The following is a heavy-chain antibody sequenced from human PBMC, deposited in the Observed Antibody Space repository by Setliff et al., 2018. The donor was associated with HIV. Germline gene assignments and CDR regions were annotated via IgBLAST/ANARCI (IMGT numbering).Heavy chain of an antibody. CDR2: IRYDGSNK. CDR1: GFTFSSYG. D-gene: IGHD5-18*01. CDR3: ARDQWGYSYGYYYYYYMDV. J-gene: IGHJ6*03. Sequence: PGGSLRLSCAASGFTFSSYGMHWVRQAPGKGLEWVAFIRYDGSNKYYADSVKGRFTISRDNSKNTLYLQMNSLRAEDTAVYYCARDQWGYSYGYYYYYYMDVWGKGTTVTVSS. V-gene: IGHV3-30*02.